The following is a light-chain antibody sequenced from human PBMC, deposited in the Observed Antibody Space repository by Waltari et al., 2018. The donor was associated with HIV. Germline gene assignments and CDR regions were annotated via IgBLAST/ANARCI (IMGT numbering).Light chain of an antibody. CDR1: NGDVGDSDF. CDR3: SSHAGIITYV. J-gene: IGLJ1*01. CDR2: DVT. Sequence: QSALTQARSVSGSPGQSVTISCTGTNGDVGDSDFVSWYQQHPGKAPRLIIFDVTKRPSGVPDRFSGSRSGNTASLTISGLQADDEAEYFCSSHAGIITYVFGLVTTVSVL. V-gene: IGLV2-11*01.